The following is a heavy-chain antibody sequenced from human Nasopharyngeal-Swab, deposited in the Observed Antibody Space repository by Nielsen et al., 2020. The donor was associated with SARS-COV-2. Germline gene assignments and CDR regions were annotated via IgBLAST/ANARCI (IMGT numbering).Heavy chain of an antibody. CDR3: ARDRHGYDILTGYRRANNWFDP. V-gene: IGHV3-11*04. D-gene: IGHD3-9*01. CDR2: ISSSGSTI. CDR1: GFTFSDYY. Sequence: GESLKISCAASGFTFSDYYMSWIRQAPGKGLEWVSYISSSGSTIYYADSEKGRFTISRDNAKNSLYLQMNSLRAEDTAVYYCARDRHGYDILTGYRRANNWFDPWGQGTLVTVSS. J-gene: IGHJ5*02.